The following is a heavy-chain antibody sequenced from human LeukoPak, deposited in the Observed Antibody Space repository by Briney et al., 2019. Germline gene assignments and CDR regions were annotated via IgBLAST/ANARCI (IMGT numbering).Heavy chain of an antibody. J-gene: IGHJ4*02. CDR1: GGPIDRHY. CDR3: ASRPAGSTWYGVFDY. V-gene: IGHV4-59*11. D-gene: IGHD6-13*01. CDR2: VFYPGST. Sequence: PSETLSLTCTVSGGPIDRHYWSWIRQPPGKGLEWIGYVFYPGSTNYNPSLKSRVTMSLDTSRDQFSLRLTSVTAADPAIYYCASRPAGSTWYGVFDYWSQGTLVTVSS.